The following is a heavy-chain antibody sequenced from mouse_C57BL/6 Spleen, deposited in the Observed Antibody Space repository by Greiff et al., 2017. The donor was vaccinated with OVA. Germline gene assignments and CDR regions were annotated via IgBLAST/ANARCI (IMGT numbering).Heavy chain of an antibody. CDR2: IYPGNSDT. CDR3: TRRDYDVGDY. V-gene: IGHV1-5*01. D-gene: IGHD2-4*01. Sequence: VQLQQSGTVLARPGASVKMSCKTSGYTFTSYWMHWVKQRPGQGLEWIGAIYPGNSDTSYNQKFKGKAKLTAVTSASIAYMELSSLTNEDSAVYYCTRRDYDVGDYWGQGTTLTVSS. J-gene: IGHJ2*01. CDR1: GYTFTSYW.